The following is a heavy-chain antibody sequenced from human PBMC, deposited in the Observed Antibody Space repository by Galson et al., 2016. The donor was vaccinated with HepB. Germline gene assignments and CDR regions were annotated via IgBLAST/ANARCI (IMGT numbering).Heavy chain of an antibody. V-gene: IGHV4-61*02. J-gene: IGHJ4*02. Sequence: TLSLTCSVFGGSMNSDPFYWSWIRQPAGKGLEWIGRIYSSGYTDYNPSLKSRVTLSLHPSNNQFSLKLTSVTAADTAVYYCAKEFTYWGQGALVTVSS. CDR1: GGSMNSDPFY. CDR3: AKEFTY. CDR2: IYSSGYT.